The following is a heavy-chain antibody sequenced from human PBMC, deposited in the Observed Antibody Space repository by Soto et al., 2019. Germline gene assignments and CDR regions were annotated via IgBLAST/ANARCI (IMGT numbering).Heavy chain of an antibody. J-gene: IGHJ6*02. CDR3: AKDQNGYMNYYSYGMDV. CDR2: ISYDGSNK. D-gene: IGHD5-12*01. V-gene: IGHV3-30*18. Sequence: PGGSLRLSCAASGFTFSSYGMHWVRQAPGKGLEWVAVISYDGSNKYYADSVKGRFTISRDNSKNTLYLQMNSLRAEDTAVYYCAKDQNGYMNYYSYGMDVWGQGTTVTVSS. CDR1: GFTFSSYG.